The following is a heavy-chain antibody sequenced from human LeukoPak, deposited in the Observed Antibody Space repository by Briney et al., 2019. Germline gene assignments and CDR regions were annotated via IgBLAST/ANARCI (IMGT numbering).Heavy chain of an antibody. CDR2: IWYDGSNK. J-gene: IGHJ4*02. Sequence: GGSLRLSCAASGFTFSSYGMHWDRQAPGKGLEWVAVIWYDGSNKYYADSVKGRFTISRDNSKNTLYLQMNSLRAEDTAVYYCARDGVNKLWNFDYWGQGTLVTVSS. D-gene: IGHD2-15*01. V-gene: IGHV3-33*01. CDR1: GFTFSSYG. CDR3: ARDGVNKLWNFDY.